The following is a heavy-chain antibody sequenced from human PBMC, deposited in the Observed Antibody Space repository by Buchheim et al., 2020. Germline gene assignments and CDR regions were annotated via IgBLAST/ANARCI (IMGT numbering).Heavy chain of an antibody. CDR3: ARCVHIYDFWSGYATTQYYYYGMDV. CDR1: GGSFSGYY. Sequence: QVQLQQWGAGLLKPSETLSLTCAVYGGSFSGYYWSWIRQPPGKGLEWIGEINHSGSTNYNPSLKSRVTISVDTSKNQFSLKLSSVTAADTAVYYCARCVHIYDFWSGYATTQYYYYGMDVWGQGTT. J-gene: IGHJ6*02. CDR2: INHSGST. V-gene: IGHV4-34*01. D-gene: IGHD3-3*01.